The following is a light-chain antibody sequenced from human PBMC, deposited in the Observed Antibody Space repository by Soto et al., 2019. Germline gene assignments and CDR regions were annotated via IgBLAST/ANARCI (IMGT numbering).Light chain of an antibody. J-gene: IGKJ2*01. Sequence: EVVLTQSPGTLSLFPGESATLSCRASQSVSSGIFAWYQQKPGQAPRLLIYGASSRATGIPDRFSGSRSGTDFTLTISRLEPEDFAVYYCHQYGGSYTFGQGTKLEIK. V-gene: IGKV3-20*01. CDR1: QSVSSGI. CDR2: GAS. CDR3: HQYGGSYT.